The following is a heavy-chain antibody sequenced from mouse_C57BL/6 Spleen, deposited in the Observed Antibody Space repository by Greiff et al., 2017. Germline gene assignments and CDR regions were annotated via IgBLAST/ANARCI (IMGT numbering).Heavy chain of an antibody. D-gene: IGHD1-1*01. CDR2: IDPSDSYT. J-gene: IGHJ4*01. Sequence: QVQLQQPGAELVMPGASVKLSCKASGYTFTSYWMHWVKQRPGQGLEWIGEIDPSDSYTNYNQKFKGKSTLTVDKSSSTAYMQLSSLTSEDSAVYYCARRLTTDYASDYWGQGTSVTVSS. V-gene: IGHV1-69*01. CDR1: GYTFTSYW. CDR3: ARRLTTDYASDY.